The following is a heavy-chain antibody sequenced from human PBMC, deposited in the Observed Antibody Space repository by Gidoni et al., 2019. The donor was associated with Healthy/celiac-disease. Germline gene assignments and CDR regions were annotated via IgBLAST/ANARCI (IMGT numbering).Heavy chain of an antibody. CDR3: TTDRPDSNAYYMDV. Sequence: KGLEWVGRIKSKTDGGTTDYAAPVKGRFTISRDDSKNTLYLQMNSLKTEDTAVYYCTTDRPDSNAYYMDVWGKGTTVTVSS. J-gene: IGHJ6*03. V-gene: IGHV3-15*01. D-gene: IGHD4-4*01. CDR2: IKSKTDGGTT.